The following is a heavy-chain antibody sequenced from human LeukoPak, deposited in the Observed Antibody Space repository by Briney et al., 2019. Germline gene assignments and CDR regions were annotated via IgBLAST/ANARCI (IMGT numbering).Heavy chain of an antibody. J-gene: IGHJ4*02. CDR3: ARNESVLGATGLNDFFDD. D-gene: IGHD1-26*01. V-gene: IGHV4-39*01. CDR2: IYYSGST. Sequence: SETLSLTCTVTGGSISRRSDYWGWIRQPPGKGLEWIGSIYYSGSTYYNPSFKSRVTISVDTSRNQFSLQLSYVTAADTAVYYCARNESVLGATGLNDFFDDWGQGSLVTVSS. CDR1: GGSISRRSDY.